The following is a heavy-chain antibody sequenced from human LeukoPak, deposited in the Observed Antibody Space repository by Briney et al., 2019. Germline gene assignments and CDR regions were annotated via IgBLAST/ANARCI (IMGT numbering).Heavy chain of an antibody. V-gene: IGHV1-3*01. CDR2: INAGNGNT. J-gene: IGHJ5*02. CDR1: GYTFTSYA. Sequence: ASVKVSCKASGYTFTSYAMRWVRQAPGQRLEWMGWINAGNGNTKYSQKFQGRVTITRDTSASTAYMELSSLRSEDTAVYYCARAVVPYNWNDVLFNWFDPWGQGTLVTVSS. CDR3: ARAVVPYNWNDVLFNWFDP. D-gene: IGHD1-20*01.